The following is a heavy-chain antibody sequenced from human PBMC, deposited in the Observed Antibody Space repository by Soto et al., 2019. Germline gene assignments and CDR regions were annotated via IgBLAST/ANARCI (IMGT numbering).Heavy chain of an antibody. V-gene: IGHV1-69*01. D-gene: IGHD4-17*01. J-gene: IGHJ4*01. Sequence: QVQLVQSGAEVKKPGSSVKVSCKASGGTFSSYAISWVRQAPGQGLEWMGGIIPIFGTANYAQKFQGRVTITADESTSTAYMELSSLRSEDTAVYYCARDRGATVTTHLGENFDYWGHGTLVTVSA. CDR2: IIPIFGTA. CDR1: GGTFSSYA. CDR3: ARDRGATVTTHLGENFDY.